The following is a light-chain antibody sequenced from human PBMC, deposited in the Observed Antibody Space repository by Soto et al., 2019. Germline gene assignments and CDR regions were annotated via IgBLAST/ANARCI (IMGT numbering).Light chain of an antibody. CDR1: QGIRND. J-gene: IGKJ1*01. CDR3: LQDYNLWT. Sequence: AIQMTQSPSSLSASVGDRVTITCRASQGIRNDLGWYQQKPGKAPKLLIYAASSLQSGVPSRFSGSGSGTDFTLTISSLQPEDFATYYCLQDYNLWTSGPGTKVEIK. CDR2: AAS. V-gene: IGKV1-6*01.